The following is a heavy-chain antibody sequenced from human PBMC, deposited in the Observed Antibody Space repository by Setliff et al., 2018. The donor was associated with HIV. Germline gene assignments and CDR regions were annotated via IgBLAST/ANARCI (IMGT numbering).Heavy chain of an antibody. CDR3: AKDPRGYNYGFPDFDY. Sequence: PGGSLRLSCAASGFTFNKAWMNWVRQAPGKGLEWVSSISSSGGTTYFADTVKGRFTISRDNSKNTLYLQMNSLRAEDTAVYYCAKDPRGYNYGFPDFDYWGQGTLVTVSS. J-gene: IGHJ4*02. V-gene: IGHV3-23*01. D-gene: IGHD5-18*01. CDR2: ISSSGGTT. CDR1: GFTFNKAW.